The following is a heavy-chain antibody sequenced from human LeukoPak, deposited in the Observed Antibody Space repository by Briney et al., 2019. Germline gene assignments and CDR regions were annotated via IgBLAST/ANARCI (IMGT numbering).Heavy chain of an antibody. CDR1: GFTFSSYA. CDR3: VRDRYGDYGDFDY. Sequence: SLRLSCAASGFTFSSYAMHWVRQAPGKGLEGVAVISYDGSNKYYADSVKGRFTISRDNSKNTLYLQMNSLRAEDTAVYYCVRDRYGDYGDFDYWGQGTLVTVSP. D-gene: IGHD4-17*01. CDR2: ISYDGSNK. V-gene: IGHV3-30*04. J-gene: IGHJ4*02.